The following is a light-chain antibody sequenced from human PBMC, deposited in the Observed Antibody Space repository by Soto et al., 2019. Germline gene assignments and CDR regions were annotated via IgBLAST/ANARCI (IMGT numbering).Light chain of an antibody. CDR1: SSDVGGYKY. CDR3: SSYTSSSTLD. V-gene: IGLV2-14*01. J-gene: IGLJ2*01. Sequence: QSALTQPASVSGSPGQSITISCTGTSSDVGGYKYVSWYQQHPGKAPKLMIYDVGNRPSGVSNRFSGSKSGNTASLTISGLQAEDEADYYCSSYTSSSTLDFGGGTKLTVL. CDR2: DVG.